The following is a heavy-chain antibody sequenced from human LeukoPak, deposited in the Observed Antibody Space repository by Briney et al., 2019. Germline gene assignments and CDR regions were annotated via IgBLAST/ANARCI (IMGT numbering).Heavy chain of an antibody. D-gene: IGHD3-3*01. CDR1: GFSFSNSW. Sequence: GGSLRLSCAASGFSFSNSWMHWVRQAPGKGLVWVSRINSDGTTTYYADSVKGRFTISRDNAKNTLFLQMNSLRPEDTALYYCASDPYLANFWITSQHYWGQGTLVTVSS. CDR3: ASDPYLANFWITSQHY. V-gene: IGHV3-74*01. J-gene: IGHJ4*02. CDR2: INSDGTTT.